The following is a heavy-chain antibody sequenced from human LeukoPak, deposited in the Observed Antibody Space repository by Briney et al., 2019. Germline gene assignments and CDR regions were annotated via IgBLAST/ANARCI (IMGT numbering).Heavy chain of an antibody. CDR2: IYTSGST. J-gene: IGHJ6*03. V-gene: IGHV4-61*02. D-gene: IGHD3-3*01. CDR3: ARDRRYDFWSGHYTPDVYYYYYMDV. Sequence: KPSETLSLTCTVSGGSISSGSYYRSWIRQPAGKGLEWIGRIYTSGSTNYNPSLKSRVTISVDTSKNQFSLKLSSVTAADTAVYYCARDRRYDFWSGHYTPDVYYYYYMDVWGKGTTVTVSS. CDR1: GGSISSGSYY.